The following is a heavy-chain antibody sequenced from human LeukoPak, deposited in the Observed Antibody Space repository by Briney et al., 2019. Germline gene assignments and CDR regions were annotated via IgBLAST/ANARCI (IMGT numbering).Heavy chain of an antibody. CDR3: AKGKQQLVRNWFDP. Sequence: GGSLRLSCAASGFTFSSYAMSWVRLAPGKGLEWVSAISGSGGSTYYADSVKGRFTNSRDNSKNTLYLQMNSLRAEDTAVYYCAKGKQQLVRNWFDPWGQGTLVTVSS. CDR1: GFTFSSYA. J-gene: IGHJ5*02. D-gene: IGHD6-13*01. CDR2: ISGSGGST. V-gene: IGHV3-23*01.